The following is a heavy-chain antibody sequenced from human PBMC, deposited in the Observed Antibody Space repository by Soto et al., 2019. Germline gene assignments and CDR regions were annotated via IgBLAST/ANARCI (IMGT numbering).Heavy chain of an antibody. D-gene: IGHD3-16*02. CDR3: DSYVWGSNRIFDY. CDR1: GGSINSGGWY. Sequence: QVQLQESGPGLVKPSQTLSLTCTVSGGSINSGGWYWSWIRQHPGKGLEWIGYIYYSGSTDYNSSLKRRVSMSVGTAKNQFSLKLSHVTAAAKAEYYCDSYVWGSNRIFDYWDQGNLVTVSS. V-gene: IGHV4-31*03. J-gene: IGHJ4*02. CDR2: IYYSGST.